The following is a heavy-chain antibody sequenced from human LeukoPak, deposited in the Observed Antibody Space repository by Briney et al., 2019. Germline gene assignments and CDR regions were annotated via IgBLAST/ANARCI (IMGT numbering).Heavy chain of an antibody. V-gene: IGHV4-39*07. CDR1: SGSISTSNYY. CDR2: IFYSGST. Sequence: SETLSLTCTVSSGSISTSNYYWGWVRQPPGKALEWIGNIFYSGSTYYSPSLKSRVTISLDTSRNQFSLKLNSVTAADTAIYYCARVGGKGDNWFDPWGQGTLVTVSS. CDR3: ARVGGKGDNWFDP. D-gene: IGHD3-16*01. J-gene: IGHJ5*02.